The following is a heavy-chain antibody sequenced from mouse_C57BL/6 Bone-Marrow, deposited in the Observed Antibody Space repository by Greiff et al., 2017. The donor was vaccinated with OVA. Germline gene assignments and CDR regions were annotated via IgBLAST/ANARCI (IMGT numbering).Heavy chain of an antibody. J-gene: IGHJ3*01. D-gene: IGHD2-2*01. CDR2: ISSGSSTI. CDR1: GFTFSDYG. V-gene: IGHV5-17*01. CDR3: ARVVTGTWFAY. Sequence: DVKLVESGGGLVKPGGSLKLSCAASGFTFSDYGMHWVRQAPEKGLEWVAYISSGSSTIYYADTVKGRFTISRDNAKNTLFLQMTSLRSEDTAMYYCARVVTGTWFAYWGQGTLVTVSA.